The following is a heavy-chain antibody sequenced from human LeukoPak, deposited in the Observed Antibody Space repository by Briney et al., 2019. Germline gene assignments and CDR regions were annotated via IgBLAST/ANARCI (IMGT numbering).Heavy chain of an antibody. CDR3: AKVAAIVGATPYYFDY. Sequence: PGGSLRLSCAASGFTFSSYWMSWVRQAPGKGLEWVSAISGSGGSTYYADSVKGRFTISRDNSKNTLYLQMNSLRAEDTAVYYCAKVAAIVGATPYYFDYWGQGTLVTVSS. CDR2: ISGSGGST. D-gene: IGHD1-26*01. J-gene: IGHJ4*02. V-gene: IGHV3-23*01. CDR1: GFTFSSYW.